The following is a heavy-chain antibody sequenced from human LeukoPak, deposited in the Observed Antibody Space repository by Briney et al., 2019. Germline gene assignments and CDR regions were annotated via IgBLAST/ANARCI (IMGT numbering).Heavy chain of an antibody. CDR1: GFTFSSYA. CDR3: AKTRGGSTAWSKGYYFDS. V-gene: IGHV3-23*01. Sequence: PGGSLRLSCAVSGFTFSSYAMSWIRQAPGKGLEWVSAIGGSGGDTYNADSVKGRFTISRDNSKNTLYLQMNSLRAEDTAVYYCAKTRGGSTAWSKGYYFDSWGQGTLVTVSS. J-gene: IGHJ4*02. CDR2: IGGSGGDT. D-gene: IGHD2-15*01.